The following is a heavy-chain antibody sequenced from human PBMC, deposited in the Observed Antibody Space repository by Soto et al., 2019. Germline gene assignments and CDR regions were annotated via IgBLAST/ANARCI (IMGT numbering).Heavy chain of an antibody. CDR2: LHHGGST. V-gene: IGHV4-4*02. D-gene: IGHD2-21*01. Sequence: SETLSLTCDVSRYSINNNNWWSWVRQPPGGGLEWIGELHHGGSTNYNPSPESRATFSVDISKNQFFLKLSSVTAADTAVYYCTKNIAYALDYWGQGTLVTVSS. CDR3: TKNIAYALDY. J-gene: IGHJ4*02. CDR1: RYSINNNNW.